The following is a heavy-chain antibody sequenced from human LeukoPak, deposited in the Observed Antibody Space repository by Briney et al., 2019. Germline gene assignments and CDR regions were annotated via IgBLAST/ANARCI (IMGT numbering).Heavy chain of an antibody. CDR1: GGSFSGYY. V-gene: IGHV4-34*01. Sequence: SETLSLTCAVYGGSFSGYYWSWIRQPPGKGLEWNGEINHSGSTNYNPSLKSRVTISVDTSKNQFSLKLSSVTAADTAVYYCAREGGYMSGYEGNWFDPWGQGTLVTVSS. D-gene: IGHD5-12*01. CDR2: INHSGST. CDR3: AREGGYMSGYEGNWFDP. J-gene: IGHJ5*02.